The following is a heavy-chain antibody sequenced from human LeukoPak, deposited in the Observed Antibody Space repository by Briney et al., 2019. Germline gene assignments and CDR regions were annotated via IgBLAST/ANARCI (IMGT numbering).Heavy chain of an antibody. CDR1: GGSFSGYY. J-gene: IGHJ4*02. CDR3: ARGYYGSGSYIDY. CDR2: INHSGST. Sequence: SETLSLTRAVYGGSFSGYYWSWIRQPPGKGLEWIGEINHSGSTNYNPSLKSRVTISVDTSKNQFSLKLSSVTAADTAVYYCARGYYGSGSYIDYWGQGTLVTVSS. V-gene: IGHV4-34*01. D-gene: IGHD3-10*01.